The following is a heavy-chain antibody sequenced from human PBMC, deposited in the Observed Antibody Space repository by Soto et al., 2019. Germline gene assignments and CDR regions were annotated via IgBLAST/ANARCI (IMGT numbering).Heavy chain of an antibody. CDR1: GDSISSYY. V-gene: IGHV4-59*01. J-gene: IGHJ1*01. CDR2: IYYSGST. CDR3: ASSPRRGYLAY. D-gene: IGHD3-22*01. Sequence: SENLSLTCTVSGDSISSYYWSWIRQPPGKGLEWIGYIYYSGSTNYNPSLKSRVTTSVDTSKNQFSLKLSSVSAADTAVYYCASSPRRGYLAYRGQRTPVTVSS.